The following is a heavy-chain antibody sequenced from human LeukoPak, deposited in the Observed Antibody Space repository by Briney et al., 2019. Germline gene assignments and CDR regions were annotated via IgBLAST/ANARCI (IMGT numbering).Heavy chain of an antibody. CDR3: AKDMTPFTMVRGVIKD. Sequence: GGSLRLSCAASGFTFDDYAMHWVRQAPGKGLEWVSGISWNSGSIGYADSVKGRFTISRDNAKNSLYLQMNSLRAEDTALYYCAKDMTPFTMVRGVIKDWGQGTLVTVSP. CDR2: ISWNSGSI. V-gene: IGHV3-9*01. D-gene: IGHD3-10*01. CDR1: GFTFDDYA. J-gene: IGHJ4*02.